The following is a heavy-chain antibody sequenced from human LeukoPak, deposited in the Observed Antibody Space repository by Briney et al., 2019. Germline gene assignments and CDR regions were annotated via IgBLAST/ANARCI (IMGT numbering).Heavy chain of an antibody. CDR1: GFTFSSYG. J-gene: IGHJ4*02. CDR3: ARDADGDYLGFHFDY. Sequence: GGSLRLSCAASGFTFSSYGMHWVRQAPGKGLEWVAVISYDGSNKYYADSVKGRFTISRDNSKNTLYLQMNSLRAEDTAVYYCARDADGDYLGFHFDYWGQGTLVTVSS. D-gene: IGHD4-17*01. CDR2: ISYDGSNK. V-gene: IGHV3-30*19.